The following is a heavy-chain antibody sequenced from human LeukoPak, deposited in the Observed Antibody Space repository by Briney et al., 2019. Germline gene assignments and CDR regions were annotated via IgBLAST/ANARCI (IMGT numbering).Heavy chain of an antibody. J-gene: IGHJ6*03. D-gene: IGHD3-10*01. V-gene: IGHV3-21*01. CDR1: GFTFSNYW. Sequence: GGSLRLSCAASGFTFSNYWMTWVRQAPGKGLEWVSSISSSSSYIYYADSVKGRFTISRDNAKNSLYLQMNSLRAEDTAVYYCARDRNWFGELWRYYYYYMDVWGKGTTVTVSS. CDR2: ISSSSSYI. CDR3: ARDRNWFGELWRYYYYYMDV.